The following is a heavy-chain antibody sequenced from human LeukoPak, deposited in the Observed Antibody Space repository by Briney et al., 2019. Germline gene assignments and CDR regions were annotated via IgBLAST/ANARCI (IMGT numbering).Heavy chain of an antibody. V-gene: IGHV3-21*01. CDR2: ISSSSYI. D-gene: IGHD3-10*01. CDR3: ATAGGSGSYLAFDI. J-gene: IGHJ3*02. Sequence: GGSLRLSCAASGFTFSSYSMNWVRQAPGKGLEWVSSISSSSYIYYADSVKGRFTISRDNAKNSLYLQMNSLRAEDTAVYYCATAGGSGSYLAFDIWGQGTMVTVSS. CDR1: GFTFSSYS.